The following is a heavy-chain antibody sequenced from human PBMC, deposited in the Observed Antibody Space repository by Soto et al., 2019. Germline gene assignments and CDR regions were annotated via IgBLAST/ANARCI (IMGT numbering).Heavy chain of an antibody. CDR2: INAGNGNT. CDR1: GYTFTSYA. CDR3: AIGGYDSSGYYYFDY. Sequence: DSVKVSCKASGYTFTSYAMHWVRQAPGQRLEWMGWINAGNGNTKYSQKFQGRVTITRDTSASTAYMELSSLRSEDTAVYYCAIGGYDSSGYYYFDYWGQGTLVTVSS. D-gene: IGHD3-22*01. J-gene: IGHJ4*02. V-gene: IGHV1-3*01.